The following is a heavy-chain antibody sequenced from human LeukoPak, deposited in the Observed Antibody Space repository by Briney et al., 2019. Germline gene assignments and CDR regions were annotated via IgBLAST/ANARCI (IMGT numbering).Heavy chain of an antibody. V-gene: IGHV7-4-1*02. Sequence: ASVKVSCKASGYTFTSYAMNWVRQAPGQGLEWMGWINTNTGNPTYAQGFTGRFVFSLDTSVSTAYLQISSLKAEDTAVYYCARDPRYFDWLLYYFDYWGQGTLVTVSS. CDR3: ARDPRYFDWLLYYFDY. CDR2: INTNTGNP. D-gene: IGHD3-9*01. J-gene: IGHJ4*02. CDR1: GYTFTSYA.